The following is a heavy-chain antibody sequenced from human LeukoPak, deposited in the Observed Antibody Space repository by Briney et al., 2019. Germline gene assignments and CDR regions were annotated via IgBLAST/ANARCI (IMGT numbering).Heavy chain of an antibody. J-gene: IGHJ4*02. V-gene: IGHV4-4*07. D-gene: IGHD1-26*01. CDR3: ARVDGNYWGYFDY. CDR2: ISSSGTT. CDR1: GGSISNYY. Sequence: SETLSLTCNVSGGSISNYYWSWIRQPAGKGLEWIGHISSSGTTIQNPSLKSRVTMSLDTSKNQFSLKLSSVTAADTALYYCARVDGNYWGYFDYWGQGTLVTVSS.